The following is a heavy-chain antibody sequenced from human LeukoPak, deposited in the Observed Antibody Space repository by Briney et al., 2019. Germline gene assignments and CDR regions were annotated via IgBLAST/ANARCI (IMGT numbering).Heavy chain of an antibody. D-gene: IGHD3-10*01. V-gene: IGHV3-74*01. J-gene: IGHJ5*02. CDR2: INTDGGST. CDR3: VFGYYYDSGSQYNWFDT. Sequence: GGCLRLSCAASGFTFSNYWMHWVRQAPGKGLVWVSRINTDGGSTTYGDSVKGRFTISRDNAKNTLYLQMNSLRAEDTAVYYCVFGYYYDSGSQYNWFDTWGQGTLVTVSS. CDR1: GFTFSNYW.